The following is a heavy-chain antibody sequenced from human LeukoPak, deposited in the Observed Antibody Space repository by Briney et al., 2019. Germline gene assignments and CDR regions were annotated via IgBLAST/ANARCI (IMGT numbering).Heavy chain of an antibody. CDR1: GGSISSSNW. CDR3: ARKDIAVAGTGFDY. J-gene: IGHJ4*02. CDR2: IYHSGST. D-gene: IGHD6-19*01. Sequence: SETLSHTCAVSGGSISSSNWWSWVRQPPGKGLEWIGEIYHSGSTNYNPSLKSRVTISVDKSKNQFSLKLSSVTAADTAVYYCARKDIAVAGTGFDYWGQGTLVTVSS. V-gene: IGHV4-4*02.